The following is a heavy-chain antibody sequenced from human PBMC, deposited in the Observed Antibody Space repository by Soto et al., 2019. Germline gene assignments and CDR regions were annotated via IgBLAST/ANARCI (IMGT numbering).Heavy chain of an antibody. Sequence: ASVKVSCKASGYTFTSYYMHWVRQAPGQGLEWMGIINPSGGSTSYAQKFQGRVTMTRDTSTSTVYMELSSLRSEDTAVYYCARIPRAYYYDSSGLARDYYGTDVWGQGTKVPVSS. D-gene: IGHD3-22*01. CDR2: INPSGGST. CDR3: ARIPRAYYYDSSGLARDYYGTDV. CDR1: GYTFTSYY. J-gene: IGHJ6*02. V-gene: IGHV1-46*01.